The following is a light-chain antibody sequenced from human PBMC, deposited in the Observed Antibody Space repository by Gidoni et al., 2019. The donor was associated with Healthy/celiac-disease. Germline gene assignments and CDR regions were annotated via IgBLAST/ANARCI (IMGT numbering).Light chain of an antibody. J-gene: IGKJ4*01. CDR1: QSVSSY. CDR3: QQRSNWPSLT. CDR2: DAS. Sequence: EIVLTQSPATLSLSTGDRATLSCRASQSVSSYLAWYQQKPGQAPRLLIYDASNRATGIPARFSGSGSGTEFTLTISSIEHEDFAVYYCQQRSNWPSLTFGGGTKVEIK. V-gene: IGKV3-11*01.